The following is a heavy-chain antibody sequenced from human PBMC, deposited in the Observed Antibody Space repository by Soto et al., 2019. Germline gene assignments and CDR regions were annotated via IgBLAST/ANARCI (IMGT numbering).Heavy chain of an antibody. CDR1: GFAFTSHA. CDR3: VKDLRPRSAWPPDYFDF. Sequence: QVQLVESGGGLVLPGTSLRLSCAASGFAFTSHAMHWVRQAPGKGLEWVAVISFDGNVQYYADSVKGRFTISRDTSKNTLFLQMDSLRVADTAVYYCVKDLRPRSAWPPDYFDFWGLGTLVTVSS. V-gene: IGHV3-30*18. D-gene: IGHD3-16*01. CDR2: ISFDGNVQ. J-gene: IGHJ4*02.